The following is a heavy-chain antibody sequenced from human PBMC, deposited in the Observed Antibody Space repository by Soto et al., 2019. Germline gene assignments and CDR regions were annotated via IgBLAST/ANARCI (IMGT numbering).Heavy chain of an antibody. J-gene: IGHJ5*02. D-gene: IGHD2-8*01. V-gene: IGHV3-30*18. Sequence: QVQLVESGGGVVQPGRSLRLSCAASGFTFSSYGMHWVRQAPGKGLEWVAVISYDGSNTYYADSVKGRFTISRDNSKNTLYLQMNSLRAEDTAVYYCAKALYVLMVYEEKIPADWFDPWGQGTLVTVSS. CDR2: ISYDGSNT. CDR1: GFTFSSYG. CDR3: AKALYVLMVYEEKIPADWFDP.